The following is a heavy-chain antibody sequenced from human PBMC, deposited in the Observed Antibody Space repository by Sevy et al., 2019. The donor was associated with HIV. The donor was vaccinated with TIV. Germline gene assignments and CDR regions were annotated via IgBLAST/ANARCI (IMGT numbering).Heavy chain of an antibody. D-gene: IGHD6-13*01. V-gene: IGHV3-21*01. CDR3: ARGPGSWDIDY. CDR1: GFTFSSYG. CDR2: ISSSSSYI. Sequence: GGSLRLSCAASGFTFSSYGMHWVRQAPGKGLEWVSSISSSSSYIYYADSVKGRFTISRDNAKNSLYLQMNSLRAEDTAVYYCARGPGSWDIDYWGQGTLVTVSS. J-gene: IGHJ4*02.